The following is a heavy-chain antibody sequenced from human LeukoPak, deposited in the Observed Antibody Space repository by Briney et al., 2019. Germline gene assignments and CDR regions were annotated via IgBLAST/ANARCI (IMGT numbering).Heavy chain of an antibody. D-gene: IGHD3-3*01. CDR3: ARGYDSLDV. V-gene: IGHV4-34*01. CDR2: INHSGST. J-gene: IGHJ6*02. Sequence: SETLSLTCAVYGGSFSGYYWSWIRQPPGKGLEWIGEINHSGSTNYNPSLKSRVTISVDTSKNQFSLKLSSVTTADTAVYYCARGYDSLDVWGQGTTVTVSS. CDR1: GGSFSGYY.